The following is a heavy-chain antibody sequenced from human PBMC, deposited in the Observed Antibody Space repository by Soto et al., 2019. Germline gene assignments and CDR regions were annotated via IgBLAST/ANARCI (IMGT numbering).Heavy chain of an antibody. CDR3: ARDKITGLFDY. CDR1: GGSISSSSYY. D-gene: IGHD2-8*02. CDR2: IYYSGST. V-gene: IGHV4-39*02. Sequence: SETLSLTCTVSGGSISSSSYYCGWIRQPPGKGLEWIGSIYYSGSTYYNPSLKSRVTISVDTSKNQFSLKLSSVTAADTAVYYCARDKITGLFDYWGQGTLVTVSS. J-gene: IGHJ4*02.